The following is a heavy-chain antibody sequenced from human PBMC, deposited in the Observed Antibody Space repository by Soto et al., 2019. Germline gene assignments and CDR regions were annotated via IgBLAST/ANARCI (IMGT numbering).Heavy chain of an antibody. J-gene: IGHJ4*02. D-gene: IGHD3-3*01. CDR2: ISGSGGST. CDR3: AKDQELRFLEWLFAFDY. V-gene: IGHV3-23*01. Sequence: EVQLLESGGGLVQPGGSLRLSCAASGFTFSSYAMSWVRQAPGKGLEWVSAISGSGGSTYYADSVKGRFTISRDNSKNTLDLQMNNLRAEDTAVYYCAKDQELRFLEWLFAFDYWGQGTLVTVSS. CDR1: GFTFSSYA.